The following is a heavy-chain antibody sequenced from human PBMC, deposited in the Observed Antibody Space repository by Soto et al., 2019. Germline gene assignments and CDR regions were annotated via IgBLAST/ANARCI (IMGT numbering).Heavy chain of an antibody. CDR2: MNPNSGNT. J-gene: IGHJ6*03. Sequence: ASVKVSCKASGYTFTSYDINWVRQATGQGLEWMGWMNPNSGNTGYAQKFQGRVTMTRNTSISTAYMELSSLRSEDTAVYYCARVPPNAYSNYVAGVGVPNPVYYMDVWGKGTTVTVSS. V-gene: IGHV1-8*01. D-gene: IGHD4-4*01. CDR1: GYTFTSYD. CDR3: ARVPPNAYSNYVAGVGVPNPVYYMDV.